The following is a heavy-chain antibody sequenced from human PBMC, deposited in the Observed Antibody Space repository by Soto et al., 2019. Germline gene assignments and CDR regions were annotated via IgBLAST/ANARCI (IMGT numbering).Heavy chain of an antibody. J-gene: IGHJ6*02. CDR3: ARLTGSSSYCYYYYGMDV. V-gene: IGHV1-2*02. D-gene: IGHD6-6*01. CDR1: GYTFTGYY. CDR2: INPNSGGT. Sequence: GASVKVSCKASGYTFTGYYMHWVRQAPGQGLEWMGWINPNSGGTNYAQKFQGRVTMTRDTSISTAYMELSRLRSDDTAVYYCARLTGSSSYCYYYYGMDVWGQGTTVTVSS.